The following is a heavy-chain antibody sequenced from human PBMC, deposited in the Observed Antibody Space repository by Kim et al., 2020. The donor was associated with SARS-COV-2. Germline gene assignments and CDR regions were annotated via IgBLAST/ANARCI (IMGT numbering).Heavy chain of an antibody. Sequence: SETLSLTCTVSGYSISSSYYWGWIRQPPGKGLEWIGSIYHSGSSYYNPSLKSRVTISVDTSKNQFSLKLSSVTAADTAVYYCARDAYRGLQLEGLFDPWG. CDR3: ARDAYRGLQLEGLFDP. CDR1: GYSISSSYY. CDR2: IYHSGSS. V-gene: IGHV4-38-2*02. J-gene: IGHJ5*02. D-gene: IGHD5-12*01.